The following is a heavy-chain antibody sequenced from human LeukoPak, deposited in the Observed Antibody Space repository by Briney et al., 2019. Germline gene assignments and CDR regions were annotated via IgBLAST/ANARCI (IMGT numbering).Heavy chain of an antibody. CDR2: ISGSGGST. D-gene: IGHD1-26*01. CDR1: GFTFSSYA. CDR3: ARDPSSGIVGATTEEYYFDY. V-gene: IGHV3-23*01. J-gene: IGHJ4*02. Sequence: QTGGSLRLSCAASGFTFSSYAMSWARQAPGKGLEWVSAISGSGGSTYYADSVKGRFTISRDNSKNTLYLQMNSLRAEDTAVYYCARDPSSGIVGATTEEYYFDYWGQGTLVTVSS.